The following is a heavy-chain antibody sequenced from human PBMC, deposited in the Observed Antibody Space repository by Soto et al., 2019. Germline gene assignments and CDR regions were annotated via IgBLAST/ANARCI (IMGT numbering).Heavy chain of an antibody. V-gene: IGHV1-69*13. CDR2: IIPIFGTA. CDR1: GGTFSSYA. D-gene: IGHD2-15*01. CDR3: ARGTEYCSGGSCYWFDP. Sequence: SVKVSCKASGGTFSSYAIRWVRQAPGQVLEWMGGIIPIFGTANYAQKFQGRVTITADESTSTAYMELSSLRSEDTAVYYCARGTEYCSGGSCYWFDPWGQGTLVTVSS. J-gene: IGHJ5*02.